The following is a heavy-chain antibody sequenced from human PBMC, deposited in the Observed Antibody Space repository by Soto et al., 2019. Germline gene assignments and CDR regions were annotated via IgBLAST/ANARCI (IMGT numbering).Heavy chain of an antibody. CDR3: ARAAYCGSDSCSDAFDI. J-gene: IGHJ3*02. CDR2: INAGNGNT. V-gene: IGHV1-3*01. CDR1: GYTFTNYA. Sequence: QVQLVQSGAEVKKSGASVKVSCKASGYTFTNYAMHWVRQAPGQRLEWIGWINAGNGNTKYSQQFQGRVTITRDTSASTAYMELSSLRSEDTAVYYCARAAYCGSDSCSDAFDIWGQGTVVTVSS. D-gene: IGHD2-21*02.